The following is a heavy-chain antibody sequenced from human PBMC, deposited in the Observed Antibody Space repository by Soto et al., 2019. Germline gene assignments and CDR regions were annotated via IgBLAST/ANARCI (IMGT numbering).Heavy chain of an antibody. CDR3: ARFIRSGDYSSWYAC. V-gene: IGHV1-8*01. D-gene: IGHD4-17*01. J-gene: IGHJ5*01. CDR1: GYTFTKYD. CDR2: MNPNSGNT. Sequence: GSSVKLSCKASGYTFTKYDINWVRQATGQGLEYLGWMNPNSGNTGYVKKFQGRVTMTRDTSMSTAYMELSSLRSEDTAVYYCARFIRSGDYSSWYACWHRGSLVTGSA.